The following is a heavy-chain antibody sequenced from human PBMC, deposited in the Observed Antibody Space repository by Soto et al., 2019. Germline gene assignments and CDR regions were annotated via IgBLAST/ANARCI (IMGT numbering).Heavy chain of an antibody. CDR1: GYTLTELS. CDR2: FDPEDGET. Sequence: GASVKVSCKVSGYTLTELSMHWVRQAPGKGLEWMGGFDPEDGETIYAQKFQGRVTMTEDTSTDTAYMELSSLRSEDTAVYYCATGSAWAARPTTYYYDYMDVWGKGTTVTVSS. D-gene: IGHD6-6*01. V-gene: IGHV1-24*01. J-gene: IGHJ6*03. CDR3: ATGSAWAARPTTYYYDYMDV.